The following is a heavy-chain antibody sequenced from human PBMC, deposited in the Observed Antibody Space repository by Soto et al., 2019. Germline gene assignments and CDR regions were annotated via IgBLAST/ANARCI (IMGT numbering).Heavy chain of an antibody. D-gene: IGHD3-9*01. CDR1: GFTVSSNY. CDR2: IYSGGST. J-gene: IGHJ6*03. Sequence: EVQLVESGGGLVQPGGSLRLSCAASGFTVSSNYMSWVRQAPGKGLEWVSVIYSGGSTYYADSVKGRFTISRDNSKNTLYLQMNSLRAEDTAVYYCARDFPRHYDILTGYYQSYYYYYYMDVWGKGTTVTVSS. CDR3: ARDFPRHYDILTGYYQSYYYYYYMDV. V-gene: IGHV3-66*01.